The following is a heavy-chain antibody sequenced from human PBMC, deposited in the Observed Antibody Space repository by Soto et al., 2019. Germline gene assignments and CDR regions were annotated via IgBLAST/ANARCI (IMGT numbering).Heavy chain of an antibody. D-gene: IGHD4-17*01. CDR1: GYTFTKYA. Sequence: QVQLVQSGAEVKKPGASVKISCKASGYTFTKYAMHWVRQVPGQRLELMGWINAGNGNTKYSQKFQGSVTITRDTYATTAYMEVSGLTFEDTAVYYCAKGGYYGDYVGYWGQGTLVTVSS. V-gene: IGHV1-3*01. CDR3: AKGGYYGDYVGY. CDR2: INAGNGNT. J-gene: IGHJ4*02.